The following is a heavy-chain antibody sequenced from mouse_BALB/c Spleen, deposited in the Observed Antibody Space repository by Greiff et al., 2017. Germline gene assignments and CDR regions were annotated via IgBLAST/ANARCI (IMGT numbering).Heavy chain of an antibody. Sequence: LQQPGSELVRPGASVKLSCKASGYTFTSYWMHWVKQRHGQGLEWIGNIYPGSGSTNYDEKFKSKGTLTVDTSSSTAYMHLSSLTSEDSAVYYCTRSLITRAMDYWGQGTSVTGSS. D-gene: IGHD2-4*01. CDR1: GYTFTSYW. J-gene: IGHJ4*01. CDR3: TRSLITRAMDY. V-gene: IGHV1S22*01. CDR2: IYPGSGST.